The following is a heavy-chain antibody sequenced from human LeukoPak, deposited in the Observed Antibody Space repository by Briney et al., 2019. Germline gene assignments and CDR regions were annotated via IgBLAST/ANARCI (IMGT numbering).Heavy chain of an antibody. J-gene: IGHJ4*02. CDR3: ARGSVRFDY. Sequence: SETLSLTCAVYGGSFSGYYWSWIRQPPGKGLEWIGEINHSGSTNYNASLKSRVTISVDTSKNQFSLKLTSLTAADTAVYYCARGSVRFDYWGQGTLVTVSS. CDR1: GGSFSGYY. CDR2: INHSGST. V-gene: IGHV4-34*01.